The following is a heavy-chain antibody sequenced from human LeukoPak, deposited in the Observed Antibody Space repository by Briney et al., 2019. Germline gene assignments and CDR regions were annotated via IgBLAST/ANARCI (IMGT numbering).Heavy chain of an antibody. CDR1: GFTFSSYS. J-gene: IGHJ5*02. CDR3: ARGESWGITGTNLYNWFDP. Sequence: GGSLRLSCAASGFTFSSYSMTWVRQAPEKGLEWVSSINSSSNYIYYVDSVKGRFTISRDNGKNSVYLQMNSLTGEDTAVYYCARGESWGITGTNLYNWFDPWGQGTLVTVSS. D-gene: IGHD1-7*01. CDR2: INSSSNYI. V-gene: IGHV3-21*06.